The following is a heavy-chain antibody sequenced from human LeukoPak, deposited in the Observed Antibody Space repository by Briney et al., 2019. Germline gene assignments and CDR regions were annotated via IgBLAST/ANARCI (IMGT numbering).Heavy chain of an antibody. Sequence: GGSLRLSCAASGFPFSSYWMHWVRQALGKGLVWISRINSDASTTTYADSVKGRFTISRDNAKSTLYLQMNSLRADDTATYYCARYVSGWYHFDQWGQGTLVTVSS. CDR1: GFPFSSYW. J-gene: IGHJ4*02. CDR3: ARYVSGWYHFDQ. V-gene: IGHV3-74*01. CDR2: INSDASTT. D-gene: IGHD6-19*01.